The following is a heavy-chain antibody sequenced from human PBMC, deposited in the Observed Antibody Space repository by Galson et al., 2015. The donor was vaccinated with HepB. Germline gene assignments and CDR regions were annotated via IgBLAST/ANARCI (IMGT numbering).Heavy chain of an antibody. CDR2: IIPIFRTT. Sequence: SVKVSCKASGGTYSSYSFSWVRQAPGQGLEWMGGIIPIFRTTNYAQKFQGRFTITADESTTTAYMDLSSLRSEDTAVYYCARGRGGGNNYGRYWYFDLWGRGTLVTVSS. D-gene: IGHD5-18*01. J-gene: IGHJ2*01. V-gene: IGHV1-69*13. CDR3: ARGRGGGNNYGRYWYFDL. CDR1: GGTYSSYS.